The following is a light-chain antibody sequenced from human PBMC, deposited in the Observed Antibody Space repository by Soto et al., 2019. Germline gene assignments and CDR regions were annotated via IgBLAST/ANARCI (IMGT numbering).Light chain of an antibody. CDR1: SSDVGGYNY. V-gene: IGLV2-14*01. CDR2: DVS. Sequence: QSALTQPASVSGSPGQSITISCTGTSSDVGGYNYVSWYQQHPGKAPKLMIYDVSNRPSGVSNRFSGSKSGNTASLTISGLQAEDEADYYCSSDTSSSTPFGPGTKVTVL. CDR3: SSDTSSSTP. J-gene: IGLJ1*01.